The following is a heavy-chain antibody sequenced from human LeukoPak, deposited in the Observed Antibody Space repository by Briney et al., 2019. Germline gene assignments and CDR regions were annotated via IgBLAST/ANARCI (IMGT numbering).Heavy chain of an antibody. CDR2: ISSSSSYI. J-gene: IGHJ1*01. Sequence: PGGSLRLSCAASGFTFSSYSMNWVRQAPGKGLEWVSSISSSSSYIYYADSVKGRFTISRDNAKNSLYLQMNSLRAEDTAVYYCAREGDYDILTGYYSLVYFQHWGQGTLVTVSS. CDR1: GFTFSSYS. D-gene: IGHD3-9*01. CDR3: AREGDYDILTGYYSLVYFQH. V-gene: IGHV3-21*01.